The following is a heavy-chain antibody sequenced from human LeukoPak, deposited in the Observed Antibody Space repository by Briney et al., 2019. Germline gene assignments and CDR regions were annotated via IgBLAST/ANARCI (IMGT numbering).Heavy chain of an antibody. CDR2: IIPIFGTA. Sequence: SVKVSCKASGGTFSSYAISWVRQAPGQGLEWMGGIIPIFGTANYAQKFQGRVTTTADESTSTAYMELSSLRSEDTAVYYCARDVGVLRFLEWLSREEWFDPWGQGTLVTVSS. CDR3: ARDVGVLRFLEWLSREEWFDP. CDR1: GGTFSSYA. J-gene: IGHJ5*02. V-gene: IGHV1-69*01. D-gene: IGHD3-3*01.